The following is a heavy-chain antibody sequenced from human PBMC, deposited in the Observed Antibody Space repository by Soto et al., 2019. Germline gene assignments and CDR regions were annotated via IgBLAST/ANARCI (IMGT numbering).Heavy chain of an antibody. J-gene: IGHJ6*02. D-gene: IGHD1-1*01. CDR1: GGTFSSHS. CDR3: ATGSFTSTGGRIGYHYNAMDV. Sequence: SVKVSCKSSGGTFSSHSINWVRQAPGQGLEWMGGIIPIFGPANFAKNFQGRVTITADESTTTAYMELSSLTSEDTAVYYCATGSFTSTGGRIGYHYNAMDVWGQGTTVTV. V-gene: IGHV1-69*13. CDR2: IIPIFGPA.